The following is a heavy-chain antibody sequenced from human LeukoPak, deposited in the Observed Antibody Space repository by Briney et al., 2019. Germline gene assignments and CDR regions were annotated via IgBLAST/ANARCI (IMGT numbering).Heavy chain of an antibody. Sequence: GGSLRLSCAASGFTFSSYAMSWVRQAPGKGLEWVSAISGSGGSTYYADSVKGRITISRDNSKNTLYLQMNSLRAEDTAVYYCAKRKITFGGVIVHPFDYWGQGTLVTVSS. CDR2: ISGSGGST. CDR1: GFTFSSYA. V-gene: IGHV3-23*01. D-gene: IGHD3-16*02. CDR3: AKRKITFGGVIVHPFDY. J-gene: IGHJ4*02.